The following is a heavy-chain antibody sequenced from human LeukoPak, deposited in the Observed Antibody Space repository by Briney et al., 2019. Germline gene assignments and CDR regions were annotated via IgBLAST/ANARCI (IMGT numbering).Heavy chain of an antibody. CDR2: IKEDGRDK. D-gene: IGHD1-1*01. CDR1: GFTFSSYE. Sequence: GGSLRLSCAASGFTFSSYEMNWVRQAPGKGLEWVANIKEDGRDKYYVDSVTGRFTISRDNAKNSLYLQMNSLRAEDTAVYYCARGRLTFDYWGQGTLVTVSS. V-gene: IGHV3-7*01. J-gene: IGHJ4*02. CDR3: ARGRLTFDY.